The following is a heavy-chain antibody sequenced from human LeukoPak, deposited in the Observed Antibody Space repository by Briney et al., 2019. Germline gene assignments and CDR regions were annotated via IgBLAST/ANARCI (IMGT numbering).Heavy chain of an antibody. D-gene: IGHD2-2*01. CDR3: ARDLIVVVPATDY. CDR2: ISWNSGSI. V-gene: IGHV3-9*01. CDR1: GFTFDDYA. J-gene: IGHJ4*02. Sequence: GRSLRLSXAASGFTFDDYAMHWVRQAPGKGLEWVSGISWNSGSIGYADSVKGRFTISRDNAKNSLYLQMNSLRAEDTAVYYCARDLIVVVPATDYWGQGTLVTVSS.